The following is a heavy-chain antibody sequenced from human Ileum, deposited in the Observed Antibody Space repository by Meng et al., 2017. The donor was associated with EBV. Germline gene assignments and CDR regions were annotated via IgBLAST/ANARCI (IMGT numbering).Heavy chain of an antibody. D-gene: IGHD6-19*01. CDR2: ISAYNGNT. V-gene: IGHV1-18*01. CDR1: GGTFSSYD. Sequence: RGESGAEVKKPGSAVKVSCEASGGTFSSYDISWVRQAPAQGLEWMGWISAYNGNTHYAQKLQGRVTMTTDTSTSTYYMELRSLRSDDTAVYYCARDRQCSYWGQGTLVTVSS. J-gene: IGHJ4*02. CDR3: ARDRQCSY.